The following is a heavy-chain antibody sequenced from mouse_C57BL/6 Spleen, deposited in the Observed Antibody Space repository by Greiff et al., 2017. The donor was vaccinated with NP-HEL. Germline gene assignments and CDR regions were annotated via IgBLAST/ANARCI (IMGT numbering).Heavy chain of an antibody. CDR3: ASGFGTTVVATDYAMDY. CDR1: GYSFTGYY. CDR2: INPSTGGT. J-gene: IGHJ4*01. Sequence: VQLQQSGPELVKPGASVKISCKASGYSFTGYYMNWVKQSPEKSLEWIGEINPSTGGTTYNQKFKAKATLTVDKSSSTAYMQLKSLTSEDSAVYYCASGFGTTVVATDYAMDYWGQGTSVTVSS. V-gene: IGHV1-42*01. D-gene: IGHD1-1*01.